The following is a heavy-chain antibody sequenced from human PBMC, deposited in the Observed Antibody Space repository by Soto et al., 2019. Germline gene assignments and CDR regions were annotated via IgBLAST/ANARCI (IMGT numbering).Heavy chain of an antibody. J-gene: IGHJ4*02. D-gene: IGHD5-18*01. CDR2: ISAYNGNT. CDR1: GYTFTSYG. Sequence: ASVKVSCKASGYTFTSYGISWVRQAPGQGLEWMGWISAYNGNTNYAQKLQGRVAMTTDTSTSTAYMELRSLRSDDTAVYYCARDILRGYSYGSIDYWGQGTLVTVSS. CDR3: ARDILRGYSYGSIDY. V-gene: IGHV1-18*01.